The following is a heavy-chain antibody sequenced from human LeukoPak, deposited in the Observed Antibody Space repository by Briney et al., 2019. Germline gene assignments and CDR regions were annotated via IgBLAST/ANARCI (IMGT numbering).Heavy chain of an antibody. CDR3: ARYVVVPAANQGGNWFDP. J-gene: IGHJ5*02. V-gene: IGHV1-69*02. D-gene: IGHD2-2*01. Sequence: SVKVSCTASGGTFSSYTISWVRQAPGQGLEWMGRIIPILGIANYAQKFQGRVTITADKSTSTAYMGLSSLRSEDTAVYYCARYVVVPAANQGGNWFDPWGQGTLVTVSS. CDR1: GGTFSSYT. CDR2: IIPILGIA.